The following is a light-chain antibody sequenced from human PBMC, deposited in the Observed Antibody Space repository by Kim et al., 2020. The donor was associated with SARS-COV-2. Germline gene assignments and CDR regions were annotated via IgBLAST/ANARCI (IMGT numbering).Light chain of an antibody. CDR3: QQYNSYSGT. CDR2: DAS. J-gene: IGKJ1*01. Sequence: ASVGDRVTITCRASQSISSWLAWYQQKPGKAPKLLIYDASSLESEVPSRFSGSGSGTEFTLTISSLQPDDFATYYCQQYNSYSGTFGQGTKVDIK. CDR1: QSISSW. V-gene: IGKV1-5*01.